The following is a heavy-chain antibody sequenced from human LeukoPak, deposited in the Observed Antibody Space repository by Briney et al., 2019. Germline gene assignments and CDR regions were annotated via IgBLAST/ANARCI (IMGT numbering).Heavy chain of an antibody. Sequence: SETLSLTCSVSGGSISSSSYYWGWIRRPPGKGLEWIASIYYSGTTHYNPSLKSRVTISVDTSKNQFSLKLSSVTTADTAVYYCARHEYSGWYSYWGQGTLVTVSS. CDR3: ARHEYSGWYSY. V-gene: IGHV4-39*01. J-gene: IGHJ4*02. CDR1: GGSISSSSYY. CDR2: IYYSGTT. D-gene: IGHD6-19*01.